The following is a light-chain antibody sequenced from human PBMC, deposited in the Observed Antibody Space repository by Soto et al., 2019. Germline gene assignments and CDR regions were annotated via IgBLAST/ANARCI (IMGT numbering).Light chain of an antibody. J-gene: IGKJ5*01. V-gene: IGKV1-5*03. CDR1: QTISSW. CDR3: QQRSEWPIT. CDR2: KAS. Sequence: DIQMTQSPSTLSGSVGDRVTITCRASQTISSWLAWYQQKPGKAPKLLIYKASTLKSGVPSRFSGSGSGTEFTLTINSLQPDDFAVYYCQQRSEWPITFGQGTRLEIK.